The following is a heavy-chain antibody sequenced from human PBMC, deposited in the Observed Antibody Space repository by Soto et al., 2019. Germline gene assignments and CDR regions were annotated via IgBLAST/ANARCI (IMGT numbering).Heavy chain of an antibody. D-gene: IGHD3-9*01. CDR3: ARDPGSSPYYDILPGTGGLDP. Sequence: PGGSLRLSCAASGFTFSSYSMNWVRQAPGKGLEWVSSISSSSSYIYYAASVKGRFTISRDNAKNSLYLQMNSLRAEDTAVYYCARDPGSSPYYDILPGTGGLDPWGQGTLVTVSS. V-gene: IGHV3-21*01. CDR1: GFTFSSYS. CDR2: ISSSSSYI. J-gene: IGHJ5*02.